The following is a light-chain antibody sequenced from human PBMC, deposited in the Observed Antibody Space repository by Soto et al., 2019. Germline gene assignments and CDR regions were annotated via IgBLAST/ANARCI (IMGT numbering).Light chain of an antibody. J-gene: IGKJ4*01. CDR2: AAS. CDR3: QQANSFPLT. Sequence: DIQMNQSPSSLSASEGDRVTITCRASQSISTYLSWYQQRPGKAPHLLIYAASSLQSGVPSRFSGSGSGTDFTLTISSLQPEDFATYYCQQANSFPLTFGGGTKVDIK. V-gene: IGKV1-39*01. CDR1: QSISTY.